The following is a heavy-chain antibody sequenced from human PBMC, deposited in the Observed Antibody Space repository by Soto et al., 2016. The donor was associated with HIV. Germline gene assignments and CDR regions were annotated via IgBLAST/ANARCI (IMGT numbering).Heavy chain of an antibody. Sequence: QVQLVQSGAEVKKPGASVKVSCKASGYTFTSYYMHWVRQAPGQGLEWMGIINPSGGSTSYAQKFQGRVTMTRDTSTSTVYMELSSLRSEDTAVYYCARDAGRGLVVVSWFDPWGQGTLVTVSS. CDR2: INPSGGST. J-gene: IGHJ5*02. V-gene: IGHV1-46*03. CDR1: GYTFTSYY. D-gene: IGHD3-22*01. CDR3: ARDAGRGLVVVSWFDP.